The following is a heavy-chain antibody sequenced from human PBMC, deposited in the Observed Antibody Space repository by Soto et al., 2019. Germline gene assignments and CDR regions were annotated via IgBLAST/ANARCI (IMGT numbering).Heavy chain of an antibody. CDR2: MRSKTNNYAT. J-gene: IGHJ5*02. V-gene: IGHV3-73*02. D-gene: IGHD2-15*01. Sequence: EMQLVESGGGLVQPGGSLKLSCEASVFTMSGSVMHWVRQASGKGLEWLGRMRSKTNNYATAYAASVKGRFAVSRDDSKNTAYLQMNSLKMEDTAVYYCTYGVASWGQGTQVTVSS. CDR3: TYGVAS. CDR1: VFTMSGSV.